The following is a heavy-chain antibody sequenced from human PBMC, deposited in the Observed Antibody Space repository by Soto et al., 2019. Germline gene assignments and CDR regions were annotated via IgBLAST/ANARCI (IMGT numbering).Heavy chain of an antibody. CDR2: ISYDGSNK. D-gene: IGHD5-18*01. Sequence: QVQLVESGGGVVQPGRSLRLSCAASGFTFSSYAMHWVRQAPGKGLEWVAVISYDGSNKYYADSVKGRFTISRDNSKNTLYLQMNSLRAEDTAVYYCAGSVDTAMEDYYYYYGMDVWGQGTTVTVSS. CDR1: GFTFSSYA. J-gene: IGHJ6*02. V-gene: IGHV3-30-3*01. CDR3: AGSVDTAMEDYYYYYGMDV.